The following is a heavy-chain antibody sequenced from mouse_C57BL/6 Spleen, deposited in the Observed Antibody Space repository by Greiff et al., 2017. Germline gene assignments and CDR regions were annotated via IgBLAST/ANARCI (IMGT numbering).Heavy chain of an antibody. Sequence: ESGPGLVKPSQSLSLTCSVTGYSITSGYYWNWIRQFPGNKLEWMGYISYDGSNNYNPSLKNRISFTRDTSKNQFFLKLNSVTTEDTATYYCARGGITVAMDYWGQGTSVTVSS. CDR1: GYSITSGYY. CDR2: ISYDGSN. CDR3: ARGGITVAMDY. V-gene: IGHV3-6*01. J-gene: IGHJ4*01. D-gene: IGHD1-1*01.